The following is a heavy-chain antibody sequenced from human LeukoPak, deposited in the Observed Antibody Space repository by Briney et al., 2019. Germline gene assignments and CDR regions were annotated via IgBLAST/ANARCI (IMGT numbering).Heavy chain of an antibody. CDR3: ARDPLNYYDSSGYYYAWFDP. D-gene: IGHD3-22*01. J-gene: IGHJ5*02. Sequence: ASVKVSCKASGYTFTSYGISWVRQAPGQGLEWMGWISAYNGNTNYAQKLQGRVTMTTDTSTSTAYMELRRLRSDDTAVYYCARDPLNYYDSSGYYYAWFDPWGQGTLVTVSS. CDR2: ISAYNGNT. CDR1: GYTFTSYG. V-gene: IGHV1-18*01.